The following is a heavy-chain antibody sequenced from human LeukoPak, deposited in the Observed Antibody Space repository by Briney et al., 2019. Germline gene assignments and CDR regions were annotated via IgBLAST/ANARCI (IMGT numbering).Heavy chain of an antibody. D-gene: IGHD2-2*02. CDR2: ISAYNGNT. CDR1: GGTFSSYA. J-gene: IGHJ6*03. V-gene: IGHV1-18*01. CDR3: AREGCSSTSCYTNYYYYYMDV. Sequence: ASVKVSCKASGGTFSSYAISWVRQAPGQGLEWMGWISAYNGNTNYAQKLQGRVTMTTDTSTSTAYMELRSLRSDDTAVYYCAREGCSSTSCYTNYYYYYMDVWGKGTTVTVSS.